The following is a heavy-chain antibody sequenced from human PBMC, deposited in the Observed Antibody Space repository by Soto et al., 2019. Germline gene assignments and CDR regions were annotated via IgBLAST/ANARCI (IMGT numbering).Heavy chain of an antibody. J-gene: IGHJ4*02. CDR2: ITANSDYT. CDR1: GFHFSTYR. Sequence: KPGGSLRLSCAASGFHFSTYRMSWVRRAPGKGLEWVSSITANSDYTYHADSLKGRFTISRDNAKSSLYLQMNNLRVDDTALYFCTRVDGYIHPSDFWGQGTQVTVSS. V-gene: IGHV3-21*01. D-gene: IGHD5-12*01. CDR3: TRVDGYIHPSDF.